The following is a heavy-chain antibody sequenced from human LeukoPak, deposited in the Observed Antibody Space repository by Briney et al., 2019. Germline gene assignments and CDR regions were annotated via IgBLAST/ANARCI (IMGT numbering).Heavy chain of an antibody. J-gene: IGHJ4*02. Sequence: PGGSLRLSCAASGFTFSSYAMSWVRQAPGKGLEWVSAISGSGGSTYYADSVKGRFTISRDNAKNILYLQMNSLRAEDTAVYYCARVFHLIDHWGQGTLVTVTS. CDR1: GFTFSSYA. V-gene: IGHV3-23*01. CDR2: ISGSGGST. CDR3: ARVFHLIDH.